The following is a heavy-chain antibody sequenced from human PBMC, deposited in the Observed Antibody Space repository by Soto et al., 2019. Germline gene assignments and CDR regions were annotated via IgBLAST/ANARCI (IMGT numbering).Heavy chain of an antibody. CDR1: GFTFSTYA. Sequence: GGSLRLSCAASGFTFSTYAMSWVRQAPGKGLEWVSSITPTSGTTFYADSVKGRFSISRDNSNPTLYLQMNSLRAEDTAVYYCAKRIPYHFDHWGQGTLVTVSS. CDR2: ITPTSGTT. V-gene: IGHV3-23*01. CDR3: AKRIPYHFDH. D-gene: IGHD2-15*01. J-gene: IGHJ4*02.